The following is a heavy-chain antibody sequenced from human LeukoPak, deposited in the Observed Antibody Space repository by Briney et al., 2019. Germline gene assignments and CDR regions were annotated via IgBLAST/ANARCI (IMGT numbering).Heavy chain of an antibody. D-gene: IGHD6-13*01. CDR3: AKAAGYSTIYWFDP. CDR2: IYYSGSC. CDR1: GGSIRSYH. J-gene: IGHJ5*02. Sequence: PSETLSLTCTVSGGSIRSYHWSWIRQPPGKGLEFIGYIYYSGSCNYNPPLKSRVTMSVDTSNNQFSLKLNSVPAADTAVYCCAKAAGYSTIYWFDPWGQGTLVTVSS. V-gene: IGHV4-59*01.